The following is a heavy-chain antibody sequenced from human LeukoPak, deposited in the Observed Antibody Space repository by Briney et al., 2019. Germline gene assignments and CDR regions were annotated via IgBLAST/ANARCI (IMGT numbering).Heavy chain of an antibody. V-gene: IGHV4-39*01. J-gene: IGHJ5*02. D-gene: IGHD3-16*01. CDR1: GGSISSSSYY. Sequence: SETLSLTCTVSGGSISSSSYYWGWIRQPPGKGLDWIGSIYYSGSTYYNPSLKSRVTISVDTSKNQFSLNLTSVTAADTAVYYCARFTPQGYGWGGYNRFDPWGQGTLVTVSS. CDR3: ARFTPQGYGWGGYNRFDP. CDR2: IYYSGST.